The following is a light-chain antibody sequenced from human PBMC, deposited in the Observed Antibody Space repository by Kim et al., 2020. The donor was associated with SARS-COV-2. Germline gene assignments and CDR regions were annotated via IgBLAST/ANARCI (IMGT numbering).Light chain of an antibody. J-gene: IGKJ4*01. CDR3: QQYNNWPLT. V-gene: IGKV3-15*01. CDR2: GAS. Sequence: VSPGETATLSCRASQSVSSNLAWYQQKPGQAPRLLIYGASTRATGIPARFSGSGSGTEFTLTISSLQSEDFAVYYCQQYNNWPLTFGGGTKVEIK. CDR1: QSVSSN.